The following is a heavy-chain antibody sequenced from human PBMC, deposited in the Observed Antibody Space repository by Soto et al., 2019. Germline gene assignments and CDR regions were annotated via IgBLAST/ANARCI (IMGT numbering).Heavy chain of an antibody. Sequence: QVQLVQSGAEVKKPGSSVKVSCKASGGTFSSYTISWVRQAPGQGLEWMGRIIPILGIANYAQKFQGRVTITADKSTSTADMELSSLRSEDTAVYYCARELDHDYYYGMDVWGQGTTVTVSS. CDR3: ARELDHDYYYGMDV. CDR1: GGTFSSYT. V-gene: IGHV1-69*08. CDR2: IIPILGIA. J-gene: IGHJ6*02. D-gene: IGHD1-1*01.